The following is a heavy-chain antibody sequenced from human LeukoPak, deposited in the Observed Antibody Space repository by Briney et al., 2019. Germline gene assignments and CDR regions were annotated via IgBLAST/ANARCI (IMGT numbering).Heavy chain of an antibody. D-gene: IGHD1-26*01. CDR3: AKKVGGIYTFDI. Sequence: QPGGSLRLSCAAPGFTFSNYALNWVRQAPGKGLEWVSIIGGSGTTTYYADSVKGRFTISRDNSKNTLYLQMNSLRAEDTAVYYCAKKVGGIYTFDIWGQGTMVTVSS. J-gene: IGHJ3*02. CDR1: GFTFSNYA. CDR2: IGGSGTTT. V-gene: IGHV3-23*01.